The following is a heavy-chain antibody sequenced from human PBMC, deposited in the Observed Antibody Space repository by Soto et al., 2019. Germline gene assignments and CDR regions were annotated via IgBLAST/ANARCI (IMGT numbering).Heavy chain of an antibody. CDR2: IYWNDDK. CDR1: GFSLSTSGVG. V-gene: IGHV2-5*01. Sequence: SGPTLVNPTQTLTLTCTFSGFSLSTSGVGVGWIRQPPGKALEWLALIYWNDDKRYSPSLKSRLTITKDTSKNQVVLTMTNMDPVDTATYYCAHRLAAAAGDNGNWFDPWGQGTLVTVSS. CDR3: AHRLAAAAGDNGNWFDP. J-gene: IGHJ5*02. D-gene: IGHD6-13*01.